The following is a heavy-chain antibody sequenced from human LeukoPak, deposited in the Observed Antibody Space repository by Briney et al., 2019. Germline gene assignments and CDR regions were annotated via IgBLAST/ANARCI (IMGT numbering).Heavy chain of an antibody. J-gene: IGHJ3*02. Sequence: GGSLRLSCAASGFTFSNYWMRWVRQAPGKGLVLVSRISTDGSVTNYADSVKGRFNISRDSAKNTLYLQMDSLRAEDTALYYCTRGVLGLGGNAFDIWGQGTMVSVSS. CDR1: GFTFSNYW. CDR2: ISTDGSVT. D-gene: IGHD6-6*01. CDR3: TRGVLGLGGNAFDI. V-gene: IGHV3-74*01.